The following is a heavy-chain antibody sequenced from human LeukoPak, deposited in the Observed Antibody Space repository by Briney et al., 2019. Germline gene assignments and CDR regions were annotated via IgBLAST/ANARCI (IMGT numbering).Heavy chain of an antibody. D-gene: IGHD3-22*01. J-gene: IGHJ4*02. V-gene: IGHV3-33*01. CDR1: GFTFSSYA. CDR3: ARTFYDSSGSDFDY. Sequence: GGSLRLSCTASGFTFSSYAMHWVRRAPGKGLEWVAVIWYDGSNKYYPDSVKGRFTISRDNSKNTLYLQMNSLRVEDTAVYYCARTFYDSSGSDFDYWGQGTLVTVSS. CDR2: IWYDGSNK.